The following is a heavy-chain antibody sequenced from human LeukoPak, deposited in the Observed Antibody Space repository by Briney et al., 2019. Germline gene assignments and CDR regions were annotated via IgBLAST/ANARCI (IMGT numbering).Heavy chain of an antibody. CDR3: ARGPYDYVWGSYRYAYFDY. V-gene: IGHV4-31*03. CDR2: IYYSGST. CDR1: GGSISSGGYY. J-gene: IGHJ4*02. D-gene: IGHD3-16*02. Sequence: SQTLSLTCTVSGGSISSGGYYWSWIRQHPGKGLEWIGYIYYSGSTYYNPSLKSRVTISVDTSKNQFSLKLSSVTAADTAVYYCARGPYDYVWGSYRYAYFDYWSQGTLVTVSS.